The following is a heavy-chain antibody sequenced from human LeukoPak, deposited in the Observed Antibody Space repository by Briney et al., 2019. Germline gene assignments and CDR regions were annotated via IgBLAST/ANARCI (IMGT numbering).Heavy chain of an antibody. CDR3: TRGSGYDSYFDY. J-gene: IGHJ4*02. CDR2: IWYDGSKI. V-gene: IGHV3-33*03. CDR1: GFTFNTDG. D-gene: IGHD5-12*01. Sequence: PGGSLRLSCAASGFTFNTDGMHWVRQAPGKGLEWVAVIWYDGSKIHYAESVKGRFTISRDNAKNSLYLQMNSLRAEDTAVYYCTRGSGYDSYFDYWGQGTLVTVSS.